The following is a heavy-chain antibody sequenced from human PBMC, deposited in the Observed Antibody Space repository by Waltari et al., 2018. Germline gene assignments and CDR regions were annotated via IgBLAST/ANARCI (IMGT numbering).Heavy chain of an antibody. CDR3: ARGGDYYGMDV. J-gene: IGHJ6*02. CDR1: GFTFSSYS. Sequence: EVQLVESGGGLVKPGGSLRLSCAASGFTFSSYSMNWVRQAPGKGRECVSSISSSSSYIYYADSLKGRFTISRDNAKNSLYLQMNSLRAEDTAVYYCARGGDYYGMDVWGQGTTVIVSS. CDR2: ISSSSSYI. V-gene: IGHV3-21*01.